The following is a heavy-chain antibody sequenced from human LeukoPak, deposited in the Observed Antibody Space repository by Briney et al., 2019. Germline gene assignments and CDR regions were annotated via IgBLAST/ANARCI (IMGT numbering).Heavy chain of an antibody. CDR3: ARWRGLQSEFDH. CDR2: ICQDGNGR. Sequence: PGGSLRLSCAASGFTFSSYFMGWVRQTPGKRLECVATICQDGNGRDFVDSVKGRFTISRDNAKNSLYLEMNSLRVDDTAVYYCARWRGLQSEFDHWGQGTLVTVSS. D-gene: IGHD5-24*01. CDR1: GFTFSSYF. V-gene: IGHV3-7*01. J-gene: IGHJ4*02.